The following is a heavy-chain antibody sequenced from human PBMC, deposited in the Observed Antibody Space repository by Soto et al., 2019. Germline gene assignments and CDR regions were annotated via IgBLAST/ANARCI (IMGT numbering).Heavy chain of an antibody. CDR2: IYYSGST. J-gene: IGHJ4*02. Sequence: SETLSLTCTVSGGSISSYYWSWIRQPPGKGLEWIGYIYYSGSTNYNPSLKSRVTISVDTSKNQFSLKLSSVTAADTAVYYCARARYNWNDLPFDYWGQGTLVTVSS. CDR1: GGSISSYY. D-gene: IGHD1-1*01. CDR3: ARARYNWNDLPFDY. V-gene: IGHV4-59*01.